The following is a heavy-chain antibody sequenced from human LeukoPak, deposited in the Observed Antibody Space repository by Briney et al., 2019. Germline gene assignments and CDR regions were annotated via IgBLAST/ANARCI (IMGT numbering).Heavy chain of an antibody. J-gene: IGHJ6*04. CDR2: LSGSGAKT. D-gene: IGHD3-10*02. V-gene: IGHV3-23*01. CDR1: GFTFSTYA. Sequence: GGSLRLSCVASGFTFSTYAMSWVRQAPGKGLEWVSSLSGSGAKTYYADSVKGRVTISRDNSKNTLYLQMNSLRAEDTAVYYCAELGITMIGGVWGKGTTVTISS. CDR3: AELGITMIGGV.